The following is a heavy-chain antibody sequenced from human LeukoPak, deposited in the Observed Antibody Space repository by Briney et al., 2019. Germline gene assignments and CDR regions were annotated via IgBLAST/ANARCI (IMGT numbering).Heavy chain of an antibody. Sequence: PGGSLRLSCAASGFTFDDYAMHWVRQAPGKGLEWVSGISWNSGSIGYADSVKGRFTISRDNAKNSLYLQMNSLRAEDTALYYCANSGSNDAFDIWGQGTMVTVSS. CDR1: GFTFDDYA. CDR2: ISWNSGSI. D-gene: IGHD3-22*01. J-gene: IGHJ3*02. V-gene: IGHV3-9*01. CDR3: ANSGSNDAFDI.